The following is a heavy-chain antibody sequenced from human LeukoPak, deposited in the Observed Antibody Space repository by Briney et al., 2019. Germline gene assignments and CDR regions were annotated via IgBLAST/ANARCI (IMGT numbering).Heavy chain of an antibody. Sequence: GESLKISGKGSGYSFTSYWIGGVRQMPGKGLEWMEIIYPGDSDTRYSPSFQGQVTISDAKSISTAYLQWSSMKASDTAMYYCARRFYYDRSGDPDAFDIWGQGTMVTVSS. J-gene: IGHJ3*02. D-gene: IGHD3-22*01. CDR1: GYSFTSYW. V-gene: IGHV5-51*01. CDR2: IYPGDSDT. CDR3: ARRFYYDRSGDPDAFDI.